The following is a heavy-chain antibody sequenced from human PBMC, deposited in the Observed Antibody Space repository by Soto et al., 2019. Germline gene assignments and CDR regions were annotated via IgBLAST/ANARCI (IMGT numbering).Heavy chain of an antibody. V-gene: IGHV1-2*04. J-gene: IGHJ6*02. CDR3: ARSKDEVPLYYYYGMDV. CDR2: INPKSGVT. CDR1: GYTFSDYY. Sequence: ASVKVCCKASGYTFSDYYIHWVRHVPGQGLEWMGWINPKSGVTKYAQKFQGWVTMTRDTSITTAYMELSRLRSNDTAVYYCARSKDEVPLYYYYGMDVWGQGTTVTVSS.